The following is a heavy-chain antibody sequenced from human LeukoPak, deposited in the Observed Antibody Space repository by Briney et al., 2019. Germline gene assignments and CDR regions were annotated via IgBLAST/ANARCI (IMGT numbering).Heavy chain of an antibody. D-gene: IGHD1-26*01. V-gene: IGHV4-61*02. J-gene: IGHJ3*02. CDR1: GGSISSGNYY. Sequence: SETLSLTXTVSGGSISSGNYYWSWIRQPAGKGLEWIGRIYTSGSTNYNPSLKSRVTISVDTSKNQFSLKLSSVTAADTAVYYCASANGIVGATTGRGAFDIWGQGTMVTVSS. CDR2: IYTSGST. CDR3: ASANGIVGATTGRGAFDI.